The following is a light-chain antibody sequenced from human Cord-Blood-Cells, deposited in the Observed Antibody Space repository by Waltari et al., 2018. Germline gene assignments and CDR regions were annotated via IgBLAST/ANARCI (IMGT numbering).Light chain of an antibody. Sequence: QSVLTQPPSASGTPGQRVTISCSGSSPNIGSNTVNWYQQPPGTAPNLLINSNNRRPSGVPDRFSGSKSGTSASLAISGLQSEDEADYYCAAWDDSLNGLYVFGTGTKVTVL. V-gene: IGLV1-44*01. CDR2: SNN. J-gene: IGLJ1*01. CDR1: SPNIGSNT. CDR3: AAWDDSLNGLYV.